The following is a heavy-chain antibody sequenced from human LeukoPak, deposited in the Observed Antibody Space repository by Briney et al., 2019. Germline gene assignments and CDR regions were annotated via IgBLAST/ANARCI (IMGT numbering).Heavy chain of an antibody. CDR1: GFTVSSNY. Sequence: AGGSLRLSCAASGFTVSSNYMSWVRQAPGKGLEWVSVIYRSGSTYYADSVKGRFTISRDNSKNTLYLQMNSLRAEDTAVYYCAGQTGPTPNWFDPWGQGTLVTVSS. CDR3: AGQTGPTPNWFDP. D-gene: IGHD1-7*01. CDR2: IYRSGST. J-gene: IGHJ5*02. V-gene: IGHV3-53*01.